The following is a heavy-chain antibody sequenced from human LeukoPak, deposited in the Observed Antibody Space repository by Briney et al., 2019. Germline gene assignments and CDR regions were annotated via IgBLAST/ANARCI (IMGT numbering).Heavy chain of an antibody. CDR2: IYYSGST. CDR1: GGSISSYY. J-gene: IGHJ6*03. V-gene: IGHV4-59*01. Sequence: SETLSLTCTVSGGSISSYYWSWIRQPPGKGLEWIGYIYYSGSTNYNPSLKSRVTISVDTSKNQFSLKLSSVTAADTAVYYCAGTYTYYYYYYMHVWGKGATVTISS. CDR3: AGTYTYYYYYYMHV. D-gene: IGHD4-11*01.